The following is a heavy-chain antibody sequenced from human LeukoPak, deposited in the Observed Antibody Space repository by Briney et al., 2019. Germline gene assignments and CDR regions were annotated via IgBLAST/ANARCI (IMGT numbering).Heavy chain of an antibody. Sequence: GESLKISCKGSGYNSMNYWINWVRQMPGKGLEWMGRIDPSDSYTNYSPSFQGHVTISADKSISAAYLQWSSLKASDTAMYYCARLKYDSSGHPLDYWGQGTLVTVST. CDR1: GYNSMNYW. D-gene: IGHD3-22*01. V-gene: IGHV5-10-1*01. CDR2: IDPSDSYT. CDR3: ARLKYDSSGHPLDY. J-gene: IGHJ4*02.